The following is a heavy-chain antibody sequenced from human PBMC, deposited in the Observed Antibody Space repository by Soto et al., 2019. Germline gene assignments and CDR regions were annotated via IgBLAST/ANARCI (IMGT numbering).Heavy chain of an antibody. V-gene: IGHV1-69*02. Sequence: SSGKLSCKASGGTFSSYTISWVRQAPGQGLEWMGRIIPILGIANYAQKFQGRVTITADKSTSTAYMELSSLRSEDTAVYYCARGADYGDAFDIWGQGTMVTVS. CDR2: IIPILGIA. CDR3: ARGADYGDAFDI. J-gene: IGHJ3*02. D-gene: IGHD4-17*01. CDR1: GGTFSSYT.